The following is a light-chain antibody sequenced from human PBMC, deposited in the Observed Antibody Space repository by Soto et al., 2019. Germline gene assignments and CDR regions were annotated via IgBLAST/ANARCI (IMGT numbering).Light chain of an antibody. J-gene: IGLJ1*01. Sequence: QSVLTQPASVSGSPGQSITISCTGTSSEVGAHNLVSWYQQHPGKAPKLMIYEVSNRPSGVSDRFSGSKSGNTASLTISGLQAEDEDDYYCNSYTNTAARVFGTGTKVTVL. V-gene: IGLV2-14*01. CDR1: SSEVGAHNL. CDR2: EVS. CDR3: NSYTNTAARV.